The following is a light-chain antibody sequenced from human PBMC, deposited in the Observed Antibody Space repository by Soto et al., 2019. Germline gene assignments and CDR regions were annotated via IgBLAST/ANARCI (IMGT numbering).Light chain of an antibody. Sequence: PGERVTLSCRASQSVSSSYLTWYQQKPGQAPRLLIYGASTRATGIPARFSGSGSGTDFTLTISSLQPEDFAVYQGTFGQRTKVEIK. J-gene: IGKJ1*01. CDR2: GAS. CDR1: QSVSSSY. CDR3: T. V-gene: IGKV3D-7*01.